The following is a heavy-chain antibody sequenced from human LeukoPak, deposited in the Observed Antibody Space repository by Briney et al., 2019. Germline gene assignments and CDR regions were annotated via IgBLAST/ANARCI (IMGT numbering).Heavy chain of an antibody. CDR1: GFTFSSYA. J-gene: IGHJ4*02. Sequence: GRSLRLSCAASGFTFSSYAMHWVRQAPGKGLEGVAVISYDGSNKYYADSVKGRFTISRDNSKNTLYLQMNSLRAEDTAVYYCARDPTGGFDYWGQGTLVTVSS. CDR2: ISYDGSNK. CDR3: ARDPTGGFDY. D-gene: IGHD1-26*01. V-gene: IGHV3-30*04.